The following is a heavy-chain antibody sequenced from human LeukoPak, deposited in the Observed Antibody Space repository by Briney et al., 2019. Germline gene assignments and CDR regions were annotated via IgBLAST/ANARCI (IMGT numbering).Heavy chain of an antibody. D-gene: IGHD1-26*01. V-gene: IGHV4-59*01. CDR1: GGSFSTYY. J-gene: IGHJ4*02. Sequence: PSETPSLTCTVTGGSFSTYYWSWIRQPPGKGLEWIGHFYYSGSTNYNPSLKSRVTISVDTSRNQFSLKLTSVTAADTAVYYCARGQGGNYYLNYFDYWGQGALVTVSS. CDR3: ARGQGGNYYLNYFDY. CDR2: FYYSGST.